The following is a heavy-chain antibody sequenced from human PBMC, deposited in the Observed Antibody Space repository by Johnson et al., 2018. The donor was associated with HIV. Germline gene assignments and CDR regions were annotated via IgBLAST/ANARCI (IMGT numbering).Heavy chain of an antibody. CDR1: GFTFSDYY. Sequence: QVQLVESGGGVVQPGRSLRLSCAASGFTFSDYYMSWIRQAPGKGLEWVSYISSSGSTIYYADSVKGRFTISRDNAKNSLYLQMNSLRAEDTALYYCARPAYSGTWTDAFDIWGQGTMVTVSS. D-gene: IGHD1-26*01. CDR3: ARPAYSGTWTDAFDI. J-gene: IGHJ3*02. V-gene: IGHV3-11*01. CDR2: ISSSGSTI.